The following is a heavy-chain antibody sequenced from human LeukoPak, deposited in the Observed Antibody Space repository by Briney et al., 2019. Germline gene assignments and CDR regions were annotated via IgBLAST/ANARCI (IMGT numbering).Heavy chain of an antibody. CDR2: IIPVFGPA. Sequence: SVKVSCKASGGTFSSYAISWVRQAPGQGLEWMGGIIPVFGPAKCAQKFQGRVTITTDESTSTAYMELSSLRSEDTAVYYCARGTMELRYYYYMDVWGIGTTVAVSS. CDR1: GGTFSSYA. J-gene: IGHJ6*03. CDR3: ARGTMELRYYYYMDV. D-gene: IGHD1-7*01. V-gene: IGHV1-69*05.